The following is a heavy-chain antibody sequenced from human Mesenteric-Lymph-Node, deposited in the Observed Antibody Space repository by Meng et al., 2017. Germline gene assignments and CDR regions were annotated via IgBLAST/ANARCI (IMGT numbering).Heavy chain of an antibody. CDR1: GYPFTSYD. D-gene: IGHD3-3*01. Sequence: QGQLVQSGAEVKKPWASVKVSCKASGYPFTSYDINWVRQATGQGLEWMGWMNPNSGNTGYAQKFQGRVTMTRNTSISTAYMELSSLRSEDTAVYYCASSRTGYDFWSGYSYWGQGTLVTVSS. J-gene: IGHJ4*02. CDR2: MNPNSGNT. CDR3: ASSRTGYDFWSGYSY. V-gene: IGHV1-8*01.